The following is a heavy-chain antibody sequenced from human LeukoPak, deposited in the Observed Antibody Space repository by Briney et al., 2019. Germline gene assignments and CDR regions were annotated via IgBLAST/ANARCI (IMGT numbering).Heavy chain of an antibody. CDR3: ARADCSSTSCYRTVDYYYYYMDV. J-gene: IGHJ6*03. Sequence: ASVKVSCKASGYTFTSYAMNWVRQAPGQGLEWMGWINTNTGNPTYAQGFTGRFVFSLDTSVSTAYLQISSLKAEDTAVYYCARADCSSTSCYRTVDYYYYYMDVWGKGTTVTVSS. CDR2: INTNTGNP. V-gene: IGHV7-4-1*02. CDR1: GYTFTSYA. D-gene: IGHD2-2*01.